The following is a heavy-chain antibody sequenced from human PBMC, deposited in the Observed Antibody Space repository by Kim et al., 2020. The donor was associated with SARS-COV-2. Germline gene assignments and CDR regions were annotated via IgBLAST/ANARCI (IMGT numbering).Heavy chain of an antibody. CDR2: ISSSSSYI. D-gene: IGHD3-10*01. CDR1: GFTFSSYS. Sequence: GGSLRLSCAASGFTFSSYSMNWVRQAPGKGLEWVSSISSSSSYIYYADSVKGRFTISRDNAKNSLYLQMNSLRAEDTAVYYCARDSGWRGYYYGMDVWGQGTTVTVSS. V-gene: IGHV3-21*01. J-gene: IGHJ6*02. CDR3: ARDSGWRGYYYGMDV.